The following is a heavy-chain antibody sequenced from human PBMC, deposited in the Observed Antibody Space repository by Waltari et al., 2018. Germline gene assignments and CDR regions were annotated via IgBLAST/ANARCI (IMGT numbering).Heavy chain of an antibody. Sequence: QVQLVQSGAEVKKPGASVKVSCKASGYTFTGYYMHWVRQAPGQGLEWMGWNNPNSGGTNYAQKFQGRVTMTRDTSISTAYMELSRLRSDDTAVYYCARDYKNRITMIVEGFDYWGQGTLVTVSS. D-gene: IGHD3-22*01. J-gene: IGHJ4*02. V-gene: IGHV1-2*02. CDR3: ARDYKNRITMIVEGFDY. CDR2: NNPNSGGT. CDR1: GYTFTGYY.